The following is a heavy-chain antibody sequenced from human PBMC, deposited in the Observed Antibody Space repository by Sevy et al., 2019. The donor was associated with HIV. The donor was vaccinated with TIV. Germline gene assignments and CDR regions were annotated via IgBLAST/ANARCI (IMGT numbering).Heavy chain of an antibody. Sequence: ASVKVSCKASGYTFTSYGISWVRQAPGQGLEWMGWISAYNGNTNYAQKLQGRVTMTTDTSTSTAYMELRSLRSDDTAVYYCARERPLYCSSTSCYMMDVWGQGTTVTVSS. CDR2: ISAYNGNT. J-gene: IGHJ6*02. V-gene: IGHV1-18*01. CDR1: GYTFTSYG. D-gene: IGHD2-2*02. CDR3: ARERPLYCSSTSCYMMDV.